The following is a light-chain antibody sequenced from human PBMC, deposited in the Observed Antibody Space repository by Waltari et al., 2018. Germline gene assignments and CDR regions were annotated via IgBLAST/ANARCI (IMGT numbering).Light chain of an antibody. V-gene: IGKV1-33*01. CDR2: DAS. J-gene: IGKJ4*01. CDR1: QDISNY. CDR3: QQYDNLPLT. Sequence: DIKMTQSPSSLSTSVGDRVTITCQASQDISNYLNWYQQKPGKAPKLLIYDASNLETGFPSRFSGSGSGTDFTFTISSLQPEDIATYYCQQYDNLPLTFGGGTKVEIK.